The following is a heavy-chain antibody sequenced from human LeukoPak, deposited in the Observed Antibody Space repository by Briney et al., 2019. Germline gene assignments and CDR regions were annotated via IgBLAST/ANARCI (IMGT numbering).Heavy chain of an antibody. J-gene: IGHJ4*02. CDR3: TRSGSSPSYFDY. V-gene: IGHV1-2*06. CDR1: GYTFTSYG. CDR2: INPDSGGT. D-gene: IGHD1-26*01. Sequence: ASVKVSCKASGYTFTSYGISWVRQAPGQGLEWMGRINPDSGGTNNAQKFQARITMTRDTSISTAYMELTKLRSDDTAVYYCTRSGSSPSYFDYWGQGTLVTVSS.